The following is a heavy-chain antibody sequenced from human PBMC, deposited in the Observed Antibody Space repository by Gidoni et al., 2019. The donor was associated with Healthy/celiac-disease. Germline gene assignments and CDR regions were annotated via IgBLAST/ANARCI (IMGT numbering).Heavy chain of an antibody. Sequence: EVQLLESGGGLVQPGGSLRLARSAYGFTFRSYAMTWVRPAPGKGLGLVSAISGSGVSTYYADSVKGRFTISRDNSKNTLYLQMNSLRAEDTAVYYCAKDRGIAAAGTRLYYGMDVWGQGTTVTVSS. CDR3: AKDRGIAAAGTRLYYGMDV. CDR1: GFTFRSYA. J-gene: IGHJ6*02. CDR2: ISGSGVST. V-gene: IGHV3-23*01. D-gene: IGHD6-13*01.